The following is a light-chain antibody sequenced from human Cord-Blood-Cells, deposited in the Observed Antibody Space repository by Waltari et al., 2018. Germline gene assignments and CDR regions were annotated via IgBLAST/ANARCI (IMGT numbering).Light chain of an antibody. Sequence: DIQMTHSPSSLSASVGDRVTITCRASQSISSYLNWYQQKPGKAPKLLIYAASSLQSGVPSRFSGSGSGTDCTLTISSLQPEDFATYYCQQSYSTPLYSFGQGTKLEIK. CDR3: QQSYSTPLYS. CDR1: QSISSY. J-gene: IGKJ2*03. V-gene: IGKV1-39*01. CDR2: AAS.